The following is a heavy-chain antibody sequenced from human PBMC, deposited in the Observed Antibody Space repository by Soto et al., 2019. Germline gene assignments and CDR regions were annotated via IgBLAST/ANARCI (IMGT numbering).Heavy chain of an antibody. J-gene: IGHJ4*02. V-gene: IGHV4-59*01. CDR2: IYYNGIT. CDR3: ARTLTAIDY. Sequence: QVQLQESGPGLVKAPETLSLTCIVSGGSISGYYWSWIRQPPGKGLEWVGFIYYNGITNYNPSLKSRVSISLDRSKNQFSLKLRSVTAADTAVYYCARTLTAIDYWGQGTLVTVSS. D-gene: IGHD2-21*02. CDR1: GGSISGYY.